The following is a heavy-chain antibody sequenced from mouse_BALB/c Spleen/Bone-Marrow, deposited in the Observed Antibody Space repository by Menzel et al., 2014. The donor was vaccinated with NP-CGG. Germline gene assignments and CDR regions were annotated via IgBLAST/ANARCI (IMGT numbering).Heavy chain of an antibody. J-gene: IGHJ4*01. Sequence: VQLVESGAELVRPGASVTLSCKASGYTFTDYEMHWVKQTPVQGLEWIGAIDPETGGTAYNQKFKGKATLTADKSSSTAYMELRSLTSEDSAVYYCTRHWDYAMDYWGQGTSVTVSS. V-gene: IGHV1-15*01. CDR1: GYTFTDYE. D-gene: IGHD4-1*01. CDR2: IDPETGGT. CDR3: TRHWDYAMDY.